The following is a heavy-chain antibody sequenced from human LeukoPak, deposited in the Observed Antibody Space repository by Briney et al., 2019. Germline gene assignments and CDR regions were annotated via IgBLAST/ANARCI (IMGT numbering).Heavy chain of an antibody. D-gene: IGHD6-19*01. CDR3: ARDRDSSGWYEGFDY. Sequence: GGSLRLSCAASGFTFSSSAMHWVRQAPDKGLEWVAVISYDGSNKYCADSVKGRFTIPRDNSKNTLYLQMNSLRADDTAVYYCARDRDSSGWYEGFDYWGQGTLVTVSS. J-gene: IGHJ4*02. V-gene: IGHV3-30-3*01. CDR1: GFTFSSSA. CDR2: ISYDGSNK.